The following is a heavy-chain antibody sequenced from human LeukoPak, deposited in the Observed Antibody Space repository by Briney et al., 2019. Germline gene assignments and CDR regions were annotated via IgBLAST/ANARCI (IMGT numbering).Heavy chain of an antibody. J-gene: IGHJ4*02. V-gene: IGHV3-23*01. Sequence: GGSLRLSCAASGFTFSDFAMSWVRQAPGKGLEWVSGTIGSGATTFYADSVKGRFTISRDNAKNSLYLQMNSLRAEDTALYYCARGVYSSEYFDYWGQGTLVTVSS. CDR2: TIGSGATT. CDR1: GFTFSDFA. CDR3: ARGVYSSEYFDY. D-gene: IGHD6-25*01.